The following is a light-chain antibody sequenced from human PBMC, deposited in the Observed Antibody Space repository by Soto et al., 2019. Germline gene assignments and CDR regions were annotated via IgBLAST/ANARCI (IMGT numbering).Light chain of an antibody. CDR1: QDISSY. CDR2: AAS. CDR3: QQLHTYPIT. Sequence: DIPLTQSPSFLSASVGDRVTITCRAGQDISSYLAWYQQKPGKAPELLVYAASTLQSGVPSRFSGSGSGTEFTLTISSLQPEDFATYYCQQLHTYPITFGQGTRLEIK. J-gene: IGKJ5*01. V-gene: IGKV1-9*01.